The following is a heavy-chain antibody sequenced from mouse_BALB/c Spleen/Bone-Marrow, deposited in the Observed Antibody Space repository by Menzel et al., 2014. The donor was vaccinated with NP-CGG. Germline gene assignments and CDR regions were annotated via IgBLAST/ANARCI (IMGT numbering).Heavy chain of an antibody. J-gene: IGHJ2*01. CDR1: GYTFTSYW. CDR3: AREMVFDITTVVATGGYYFDY. V-gene: IGHV1S81*02. Sequence: QVQLQQPGAELVKPGASLKLSCKASGYTFTSYWMHWVKQRPGQGLEWIGEINPSNGRANYNEKFKSKATLTVDKSSSTAYMQLSSLTSEDSAVYYCAREMVFDITTVVATGGYYFDYWGKGTTLTVSS. CDR2: INPSNGRA. D-gene: IGHD1-1*01.